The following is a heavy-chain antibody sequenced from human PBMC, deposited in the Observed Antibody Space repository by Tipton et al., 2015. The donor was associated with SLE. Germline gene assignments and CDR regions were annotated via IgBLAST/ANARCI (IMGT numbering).Heavy chain of an antibody. D-gene: IGHD3-10*01. V-gene: IGHV4-4*07. CDR2: IHSSGST. CDR3: ARSARGGFDL. J-gene: IGHJ3*01. CDR1: GGSISSYY. Sequence: LRLSCTVFGGSISSYYWSWIRQPAGKGLEWIGQIHSSGSTSYNPSLKSRVSISLDTSKNQFSLKLRSLTSADTAIYYCARSARGGFDLWGQGTMVTVSS.